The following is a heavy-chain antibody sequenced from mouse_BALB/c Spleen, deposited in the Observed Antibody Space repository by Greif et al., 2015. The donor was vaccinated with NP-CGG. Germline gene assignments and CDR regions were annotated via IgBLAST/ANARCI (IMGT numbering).Heavy chain of an antibody. CDR3: ARLWYYYAMDY. CDR2: IYPGDGDT. Sequence: VQLQQSGAELVRPGSSVKISCKASGYAFSSYWMNWVKQRPGQGLEWIGQIYPGDGDTNYNGKFKGKATLTADKSSSTAYMQLSSLTSEDSAVYFCARLWYYYAMDYWGQGTSVTVSS. V-gene: IGHV1-80*01. CDR1: GYAFSSYW. D-gene: IGHD1-1*02. J-gene: IGHJ4*01.